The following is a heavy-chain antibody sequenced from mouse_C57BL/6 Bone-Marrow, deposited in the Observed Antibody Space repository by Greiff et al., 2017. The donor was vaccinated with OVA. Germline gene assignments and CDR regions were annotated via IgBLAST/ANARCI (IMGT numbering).Heavy chain of an antibody. CDR3: ATNYYGSSWYYFDY. CDR2: ISSGSSTI. Sequence: EVQGVESGGGLVKPGGSLKLSCAASGFTFSDYGMHWVRQAPEKGLEWVAYISSGSSTIYYADTVKGRFTISRDNAKNTLFLQMTSLRSEDTAMYYCATNYYGSSWYYFDYWGQGTTLTVSS. CDR1: GFTFSDYG. V-gene: IGHV5-17*01. D-gene: IGHD1-1*01. J-gene: IGHJ2*01.